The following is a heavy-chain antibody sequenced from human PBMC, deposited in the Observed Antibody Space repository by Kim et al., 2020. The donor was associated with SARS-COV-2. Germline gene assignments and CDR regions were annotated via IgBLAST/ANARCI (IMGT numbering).Heavy chain of an antibody. D-gene: IGHD3-10*02. V-gene: IGHV1-8*01. CDR3: ARGPMSLDY. J-gene: IGHJ4*02. Sequence: GNTGYAQKFQGRVTMTRNTSISTAYMELSSLRSEDTAVYYCARGPMSLDYWGQGTLVTVSS. CDR2: GNT.